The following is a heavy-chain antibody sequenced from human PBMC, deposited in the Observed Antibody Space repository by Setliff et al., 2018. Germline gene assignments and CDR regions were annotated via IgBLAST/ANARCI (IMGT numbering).Heavy chain of an antibody. Sequence: ASVKVSCKASGYTFSPYAISWVRQAPGQGLEWLGWISVYSGNTDYAQNFQGRVTMTADTSTSTAYMELRSPTSDDTAVYYCARRPRAVYGSGRRNWFLDYWGQGTLVTVS. CDR3: ARRPRAVYGSGRRNWFLDY. CDR2: ISVYSGNT. V-gene: IGHV1-18*01. CDR1: GYTFSPYA. J-gene: IGHJ4*02. D-gene: IGHD3-10*01.